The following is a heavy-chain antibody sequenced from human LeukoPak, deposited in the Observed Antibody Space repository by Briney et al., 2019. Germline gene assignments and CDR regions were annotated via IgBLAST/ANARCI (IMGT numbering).Heavy chain of an antibody. J-gene: IGHJ6*02. CDR2: INHSGST. Sequence: SETLSLTCAVYGGSFSGYYWSWIRQPPGKGLEWIGEINHSGSTNHNPSLKSRVTISVDTSKNQFSLKLSSVTAADTAVYYCARESWPGVVPPETHSYYYGMDVWGQGTTVTVSS. CDR1: GGSFSGYY. D-gene: IGHD3-3*01. V-gene: IGHV4-34*01. CDR3: ARESWPGVVPPETHSYYYGMDV.